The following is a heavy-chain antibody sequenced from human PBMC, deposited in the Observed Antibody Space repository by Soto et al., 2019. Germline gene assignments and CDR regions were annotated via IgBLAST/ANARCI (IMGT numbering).Heavy chain of an antibody. Sequence: HLQLQESGPGLVKTSETLSLTCTVSGLSISSSRYYWGWIRQPQGAGLEWIGSLYYFGSTYYNPSLKSRVTISVDTSKNQCSLKLSSVTAADTAVYYCARRDRGDWPPAYWGQGTLVTVSS. V-gene: IGHV4-39*01. CDR1: GLSISSSRYY. D-gene: IGHD2-21*02. J-gene: IGHJ4*02. CDR2: LYYFGST. CDR3: ARRDRGDWPPAY.